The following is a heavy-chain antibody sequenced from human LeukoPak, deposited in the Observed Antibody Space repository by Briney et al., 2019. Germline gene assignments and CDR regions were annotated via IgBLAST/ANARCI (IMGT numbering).Heavy chain of an antibody. J-gene: IGHJ6*02. CDR2: FDPEDGET. V-gene: IGHV1-24*01. CDR3: ATVGAAGSSYYYYYGMDV. D-gene: IGHD6-13*01. CDR1: GYTLTELS. Sequence: ASVKVSCKVSGYTLTELSMHWVRQAPGKGLEWMGGFDPEDGETIYAQKFQGGVTMTEDTSTDTAYMELSSLRSEDTAVYYCATVGAAGSSYYYYYGMDVWGQGTTVTVSS.